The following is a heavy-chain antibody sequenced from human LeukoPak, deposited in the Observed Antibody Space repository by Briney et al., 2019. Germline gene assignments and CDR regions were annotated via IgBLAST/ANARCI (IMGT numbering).Heavy chain of an antibody. V-gene: IGHV3-23*01. CDR1: GFTLSSYA. CDR2: ISGSGGST. J-gene: IGHJ4*02. D-gene: IGHD3-22*01. Sequence: GGPLRLPCAASGFTLSSYAMSWVRQAPGEGVVCVSAISGSGGSTYYADSVKGRFTISRDNAKNSLYLQMNSLRAEDTAVYYCARDLYRIVVVPHYFDYGGQGTLVTVSA. CDR3: ARDLYRIVVVPHYFDY.